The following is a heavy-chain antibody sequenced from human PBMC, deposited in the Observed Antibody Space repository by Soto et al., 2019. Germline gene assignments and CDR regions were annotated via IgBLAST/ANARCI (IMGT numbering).Heavy chain of an antibody. CDR2: ISGSGGST. CDR3: AKTLYSSGSPKSNDY. Sequence: EVQLLESGGGLVQPGGSLRLSCAASGFTFSSYAMSWVRQAPGKGLEWVSAISGSGGSTYYADSVKGRFTISRDNSKNPLYLQMNSLRAEDTAVYYCAKTLYSSGSPKSNDYWGQGTLVTVSS. V-gene: IGHV3-23*01. J-gene: IGHJ4*02. D-gene: IGHD6-19*01. CDR1: GFTFSSYA.